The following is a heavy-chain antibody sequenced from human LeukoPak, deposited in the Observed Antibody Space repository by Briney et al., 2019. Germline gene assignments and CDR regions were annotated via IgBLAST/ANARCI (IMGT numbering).Heavy chain of an antibody. CDR2: INPNSGGT. D-gene: IGHD2-2*01. V-gene: IGHV1-2*02. CDR1: GYTFTGYY. CDR3: ARGYCSSTSCYLFDY. Sequence: GASVKVSCKASGYTFTGYYMHWVRQAPGQGLEWMGWINPNSGGTNYAQKFQGRVTMTRDTSISTAYMELSRLRSDDAAVYYCARGYCSSTSCYLFDYWGQGTLVTVSS. J-gene: IGHJ4*02.